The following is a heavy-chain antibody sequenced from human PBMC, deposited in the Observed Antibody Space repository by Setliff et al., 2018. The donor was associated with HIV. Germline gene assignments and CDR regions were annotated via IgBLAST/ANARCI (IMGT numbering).Heavy chain of an antibody. J-gene: IGHJ6*03. D-gene: IGHD3-3*01. Sequence: SETLSLTCAVYPPSSTPYYGSWIRQPPGKGLEWIGESNHDRTTNYNPSLKSRVTISVDTSKNQFSLTLNSVTAADTAVYYCARGSRQLTIFGVVFKTNYYFMDVWGKGTAVTVSS. CDR2: SNHDRTT. CDR3: ARGSRQLTIFGVVFKTNYYFMDV. CDR1: PPSSTPYY. V-gene: IGHV4-34*01.